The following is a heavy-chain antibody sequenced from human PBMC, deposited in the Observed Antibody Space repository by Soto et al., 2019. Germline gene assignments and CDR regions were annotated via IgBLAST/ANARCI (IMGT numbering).Heavy chain of an antibody. V-gene: IGHV3-30*18. D-gene: IGHD3-22*01. J-gene: IGHJ4*02. CDR3: AKGYYYDSSGYYGPIDY. CDR1: GFTFSSYG. Sequence: GGSLRLSXAASGFTFSSYGMHWVRQAPGKGLEWVAVISYDGSNKYYADSVKGRFTIPRDNSKNTLYLQMNSLRAEDTAVYYCAKGYYYDSSGYYGPIDYWGQGTLVTVSS. CDR2: ISYDGSNK.